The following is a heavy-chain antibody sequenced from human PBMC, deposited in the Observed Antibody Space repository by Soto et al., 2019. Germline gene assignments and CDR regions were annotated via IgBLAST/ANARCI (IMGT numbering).Heavy chain of an antibody. CDR3: AKDLGLVAGASNDAFDI. Sequence: QVQLQESGPGLVKPSETLSLICTVSGGSISSYYWSWIRQPPGKGLEWIGYIYNSGSTNYNPSLKSRVTISVDTSKNQFSLKLSAVTAADTAVYYCAKDLGLVAGASNDAFDIWGQGTMVTVSS. D-gene: IGHD6-19*01. V-gene: IGHV4-59*01. CDR1: GGSISSYY. CDR2: IYNSGST. J-gene: IGHJ3*02.